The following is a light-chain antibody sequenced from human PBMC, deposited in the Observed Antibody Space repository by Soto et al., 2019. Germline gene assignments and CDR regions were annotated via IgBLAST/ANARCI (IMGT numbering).Light chain of an antibody. CDR1: QDISNY. J-gene: IGKJ5*01. V-gene: IGKV1-33*01. CDR2: DAS. Sequence: DIQMTQSPSSLSASVGERVTITCQASQDISNYLNWYQQKPGKAPKLLIYDASNLETGVPSRFSGSGSGTDFTFTISSLQPEDIATYYCQHYDNLPTTFGQGTRLEIK. CDR3: QHYDNLPTT.